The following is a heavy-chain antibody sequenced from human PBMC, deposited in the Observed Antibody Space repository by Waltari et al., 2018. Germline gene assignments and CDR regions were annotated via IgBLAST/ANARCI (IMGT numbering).Heavy chain of an antibody. V-gene: IGHV3-48*04. CDR3: VLSGSYWGDAFDI. J-gene: IGHJ3*02. CDR2: ISSSSSTI. D-gene: IGHD1-26*01. Sequence: EVQLVESGGGLVQPGGSLRLSCAASGFTFSSYSMNWVRQAPGKGLEWVSYISSSSSTIYYADSVKGRFTISRDNAKNSLYLQMNSLRAEDTAVYYCVLSGSYWGDAFDIWGQGTMVTVSS. CDR1: GFTFSSYS.